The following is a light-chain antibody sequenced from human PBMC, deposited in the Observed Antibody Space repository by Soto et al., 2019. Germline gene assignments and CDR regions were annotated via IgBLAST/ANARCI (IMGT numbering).Light chain of an antibody. CDR2: GAS. CDR1: QSVSSN. V-gene: IGKV3-15*01. J-gene: IGKJ1*01. Sequence: EIVMTQSPATLSVSPGERATVSCRASQSVSSNLAWYQQKPGQAPRLLIYGASTRATGIPARFSGSGSATEFTLTISSLQSEDFAVYYCQQYNNWPPWTFGQGTKVEIK. CDR3: QQYNNWPPWT.